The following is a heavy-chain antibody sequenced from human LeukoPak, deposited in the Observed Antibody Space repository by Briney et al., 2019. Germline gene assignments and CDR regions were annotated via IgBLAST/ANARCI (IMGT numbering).Heavy chain of an antibody. CDR2: INGDGSSS. J-gene: IGHJ4*02. V-gene: IGHV3-74*01. CDR1: GFTFSFHW. CDR3: ARGNIAAAGIHY. Sequence: GGSLRLSCAASGFTFSFHWMHWVRQAPGKGLVWVSRINGDGSSSTYVDSVMGRFTISRDNAKNTLYLQMNTVRAEDTAVYYCARGNIAAAGIHYWGQGTLVIVSS. D-gene: IGHD6-13*01.